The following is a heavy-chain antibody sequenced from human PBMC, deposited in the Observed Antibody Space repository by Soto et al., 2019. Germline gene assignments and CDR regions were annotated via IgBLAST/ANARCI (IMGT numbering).Heavy chain of an antibody. CDR3: ARGFYYSYGYAVYYYYGMDV. CDR2: INHSGST. CDR1: GGSFSGYY. D-gene: IGHD5-18*01. J-gene: IGHJ6*02. Sequence: SETLSLTRAVYGGSFSGYYWSWLSQPPWKWLEWIGEINHSGSTNYNPSLKSRVTISVDTAKNQFSLKLSSVTAADTAVYYCARGFYYSYGYAVYYYYGMDVSGQGTTVTLS. V-gene: IGHV4-34*01.